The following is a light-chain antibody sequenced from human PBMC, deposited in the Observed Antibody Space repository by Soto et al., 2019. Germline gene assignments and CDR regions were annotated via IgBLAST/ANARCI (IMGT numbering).Light chain of an antibody. CDR2: EPA. J-gene: IGKJ2*01. V-gene: IGKV3-11*01. CDR3: QQRYNWPNT. CDR1: QSVGTY. Sequence: EIVLTQSPATLSLSPGERATLSCRASQSVGTYLAWYQHSPGQAPRLLIYEPANRATGIPARFSGSGSGTDVTLTISSPEPKDFSVYYCQQRYNWPNTFGQGTKLEIK.